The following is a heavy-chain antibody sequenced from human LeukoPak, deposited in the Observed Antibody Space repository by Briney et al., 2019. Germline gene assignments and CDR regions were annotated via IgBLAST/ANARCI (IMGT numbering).Heavy chain of an antibody. CDR1: GFTFSSYG. J-gene: IGHJ3*02. Sequence: GGSLRLSCAASGFTFSSYGMHWVRQAPGKGLEWVAVISYDGSNKYYADSVKGRFTISRDNSKNTLYLQMNSLRAEDTAVFYCAKLLVDTAMVWDAFDIWGQGTMVTVSS. V-gene: IGHV3-30*18. CDR2: ISYDGSNK. D-gene: IGHD5-18*01. CDR3: AKLLVDTAMVWDAFDI.